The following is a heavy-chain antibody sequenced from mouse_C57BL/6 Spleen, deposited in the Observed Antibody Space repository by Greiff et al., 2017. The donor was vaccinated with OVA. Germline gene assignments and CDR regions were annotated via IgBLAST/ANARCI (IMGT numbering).Heavy chain of an antibody. CDR1: GYTFTSYG. CDR3: ARIPTVVATSDYYAMDY. D-gene: IGHD1-1*01. V-gene: IGHV1-81*01. J-gene: IGHJ4*01. CDR2: IYPRSGNT. Sequence: VKLMESGAELARPGASVKLSCKASGYTFTSYGISWVKQRTGQGLEWIGEIYPRSGNTYYNEKFKGKATLTADKSSSTAYMELRSLTSEDSAVYFCARIPTVVATSDYYAMDYWGQGTSVTVSS.